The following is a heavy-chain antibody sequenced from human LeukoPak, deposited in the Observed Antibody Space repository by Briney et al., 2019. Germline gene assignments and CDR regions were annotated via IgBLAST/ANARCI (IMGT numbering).Heavy chain of an antibody. Sequence: GGSLRLSCTASGFTFSSYAMTWVRQAPGKGLEWVSTISGSGSRTYYGDSVKGRFTISRDKSKNTLYLQMNSLRAEDTAVYYCAKLSYDTSAYHEDYWGQGTLVIVSS. D-gene: IGHD3-22*01. V-gene: IGHV3-23*01. CDR3: AKLSYDTSAYHEDY. J-gene: IGHJ4*02. CDR1: GFTFSSYA. CDR2: ISGSGSRT.